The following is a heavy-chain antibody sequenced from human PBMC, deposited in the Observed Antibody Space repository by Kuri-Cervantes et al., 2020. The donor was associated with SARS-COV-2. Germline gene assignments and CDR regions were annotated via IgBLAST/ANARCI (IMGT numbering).Heavy chain of an antibody. CDR3: AKDIDTASVVVPAAINFDY. CDR1: GFMFSRYW. D-gene: IGHD2-2*02. J-gene: IGHJ4*02. V-gene: IGHV3-9*01. Sequence: SLKISCAASGFMFSRYWMSWVRQAPGKGLEWVSGISWNSGSIGYADSVKGRFTISRDNAKNSLYLQMNSLRAEDTALYYCAKDIDTASVVVPAAINFDYWGQGTLVTVSS. CDR2: ISWNSGSI.